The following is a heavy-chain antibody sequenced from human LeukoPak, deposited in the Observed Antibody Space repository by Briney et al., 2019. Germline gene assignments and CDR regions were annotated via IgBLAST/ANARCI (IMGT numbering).Heavy chain of an antibody. V-gene: IGHV3-23*01. CDR1: GFTFSSYA. CDR3: AKDVHSTVTTQHFDY. CDR2: ISGSGGST. J-gene: IGHJ4*02. D-gene: IGHD4-17*01. Sequence: PGGSLRLSCAASGFTFSSYAMSWVRQAPGKGLEWVSAISGSGGSTYYADSVKGRFTIPRDNSKNTLYLQMNSLRAEDTAVYYCAKDVHSTVTTQHFDYWGQGTLVTVSS.